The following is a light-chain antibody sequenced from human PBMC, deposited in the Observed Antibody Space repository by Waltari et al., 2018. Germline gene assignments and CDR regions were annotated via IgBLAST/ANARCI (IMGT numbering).Light chain of an antibody. J-gene: IGKJ4*02. CDR3: QQGYSYPPT. CDR1: QAIGND. V-gene: IGKV1-16*01. CDR2: TTS. Sequence: DIQITQSPSSLSASVGDTVTTTCQASQAIGNDLSWLQQKSGKAPEILIYTTSSLQNGIPSRFSVSGSGTDFTLTFSSLQPEDFATYFCQQGYSYPPTFGGGTKVEIK.